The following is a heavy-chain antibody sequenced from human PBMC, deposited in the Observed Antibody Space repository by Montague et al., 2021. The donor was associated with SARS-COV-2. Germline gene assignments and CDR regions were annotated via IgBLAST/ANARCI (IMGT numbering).Heavy chain of an antibody. CDR1: GFTFSSYR. CDR2: ISSSSSTI. CDR3: AREGEMATIWVGYYYYYGMDV. Sequence: SLRLSCAASGFTFSSYRMNWVRQAPGKGLEWVSYISSSSSTIYYADSVKGRFTISRDNAKNSLYLQMNSLRAEDTAVYYCAREGEMATIWVGYYYYYGMDVWGQETTVTVSS. D-gene: IGHD5-24*01. J-gene: IGHJ6*02. V-gene: IGHV3-48*04.